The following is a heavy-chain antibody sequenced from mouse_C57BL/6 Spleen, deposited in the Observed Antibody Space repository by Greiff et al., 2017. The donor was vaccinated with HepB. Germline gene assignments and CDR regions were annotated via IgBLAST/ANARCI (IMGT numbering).Heavy chain of an antibody. CDR1: GYTFTDYY. Sequence: EVQLQQSGPELVKPGASVKISCKASGYTFTDYYMNWVKQSHGKSLEWIGDINPNNGGTSYNQKFKGKATLTVDKSSSTAYMELRSLTSDDSAVYYCARRVYYSNYEYYAMDYWGQGTSVTVSS. CDR2: INPNNGGT. V-gene: IGHV1-26*01. J-gene: IGHJ4*01. CDR3: ARRVYYSNYEYYAMDY. D-gene: IGHD2-5*01.